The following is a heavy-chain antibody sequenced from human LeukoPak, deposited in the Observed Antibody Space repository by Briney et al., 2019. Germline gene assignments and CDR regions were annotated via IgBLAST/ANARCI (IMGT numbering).Heavy chain of an antibody. J-gene: IGHJ4*02. D-gene: IGHD2-8*01. CDR1: GFTFSSYA. Sequence: GGSLRLSCAASGFTFSSYAMSWVRQAPGKGLEWVSAISGSGGSTSYADSVRGRFTISRDNSRNTLYLQMISLRPEDTAVYYCAKDTSIGKYCTNGVCSPFDYWGQGTLVTVSS. CDR3: AKDTSIGKYCTNGVCSPFDY. V-gene: IGHV3-23*01. CDR2: ISGSGGST.